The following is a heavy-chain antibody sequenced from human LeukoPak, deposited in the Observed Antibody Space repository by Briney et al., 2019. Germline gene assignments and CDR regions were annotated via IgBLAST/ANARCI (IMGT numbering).Heavy chain of an antibody. V-gene: IGHV1-18*01. CDR3: ARDAKLGYCSSTSCYARRVVAAAGIGY. Sequence: GASVKVSCKASGYTFTSYGISWVRQAPGQGLEWMGWISAYNGNTNYAQKLQGRVTMTTDTSTSTAYMELRSLRSDDTAVYYCARDAKLGYCSSTSCYARRVVAAAGIGYWGQGTLVTVSS. D-gene: IGHD2-2*01. CDR1: GYTFTSYG. CDR2: ISAYNGNT. J-gene: IGHJ4*02.